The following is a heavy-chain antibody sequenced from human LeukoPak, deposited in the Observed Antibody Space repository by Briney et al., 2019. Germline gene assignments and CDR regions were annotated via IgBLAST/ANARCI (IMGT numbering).Heavy chain of an antibody. J-gene: IGHJ5*02. CDR2: IIGSGASA. CDR1: GFSFSTYA. V-gene: IGHV3-23*01. CDR3: TKSVAAAGTTLIDWFDP. D-gene: IGHD6-13*01. Sequence: PGGSLRLSCAASGFSFSTYAMCWVRQAPGKGLEWVSGIIGSGASAYYADSVKGRFTISRDNSKNTLYLQMNSLRAEDTAIYYCTKSVAAAGTTLIDWFDPWGQGTLVTVSS.